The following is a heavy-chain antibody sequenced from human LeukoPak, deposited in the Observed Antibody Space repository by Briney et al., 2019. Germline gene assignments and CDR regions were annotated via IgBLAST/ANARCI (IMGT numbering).Heavy chain of an antibody. Sequence: SGTLSLTCTVSGGSISSYYWSWIRQPPGKGLEWIGYIYYSGSTNYNPSLKSRVTISVDTSKNQFSLKLSSVTAADTAVYYCARTPAVASFYYYMDVWGKGTTVTVSS. CDR3: ARTPAVASFYYYMDV. CDR1: GGSISSYY. D-gene: IGHD6-19*01. CDR2: IYYSGST. J-gene: IGHJ6*03. V-gene: IGHV4-59*01.